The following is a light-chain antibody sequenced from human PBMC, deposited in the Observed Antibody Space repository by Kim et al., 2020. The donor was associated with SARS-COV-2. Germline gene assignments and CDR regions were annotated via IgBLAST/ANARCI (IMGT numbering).Light chain of an antibody. Sequence: SASVGDRVTSTCRASQNISSYLNWYQQKPGKAPKLLIYAASSLQSGVPSRFSGSGSGTDFTLTISSLQPEDFATYYCQQSYSTPYTFGQGTKLEIK. CDR1: QNISSY. V-gene: IGKV1-39*01. CDR3: QQSYSTPYT. J-gene: IGKJ2*01. CDR2: AAS.